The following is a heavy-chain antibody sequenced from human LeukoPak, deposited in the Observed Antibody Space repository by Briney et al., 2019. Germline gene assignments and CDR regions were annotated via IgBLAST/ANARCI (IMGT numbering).Heavy chain of an antibody. CDR1: GFSFSNYA. V-gene: IGHV3-23*01. D-gene: IGHD3-10*01. CDR2: ISGSGGNT. CDR3: AKDRDVTMVRGVTFD. J-gene: IGHJ4*02. Sequence: GGSLRLSCAASGFSFSNYAMSWVRQAPGKGLEWVSGISGSGGNTYYADSVKGRFTISRDNSKNTLYLQMSSLRAEDTAVYYCAKDRDVTMVRGVTFDWGQGTLVTVSS.